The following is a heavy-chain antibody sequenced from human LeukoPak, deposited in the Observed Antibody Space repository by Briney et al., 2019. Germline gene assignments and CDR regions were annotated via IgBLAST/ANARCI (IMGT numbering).Heavy chain of an antibody. J-gene: IGHJ3*02. CDR2: IYTRGST. CDR3: ARGVDAFDI. V-gene: IGHV4-4*07. D-gene: IGHD5/OR15-5a*01. CDR1: GASISGHY. Sequence: SETLSLTCAVSGASISGHYWSWIRQPAGKGLEWIGRIYTRGSTNYHPSLKSRVTISVDTSRNQLSLKLTSVTGADTAVYYSARGVDAFDIWGQGTKVTVSS.